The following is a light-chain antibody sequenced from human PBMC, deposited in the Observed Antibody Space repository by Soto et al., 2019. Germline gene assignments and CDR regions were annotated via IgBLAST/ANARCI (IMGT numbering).Light chain of an antibody. Sequence: EIVMTQSPATLSVSPGERATLSCRASQSVRNNLAWYQQKPGQAPRLLIYGASTRATGIPARFSGSGSGTEFTLTISSLQSEDFALYYCQHYNNWPPAWTFGQGTKVDIK. CDR3: QHYNNWPPAWT. V-gene: IGKV3-15*01. CDR2: GAS. J-gene: IGKJ1*01. CDR1: QSVRNN.